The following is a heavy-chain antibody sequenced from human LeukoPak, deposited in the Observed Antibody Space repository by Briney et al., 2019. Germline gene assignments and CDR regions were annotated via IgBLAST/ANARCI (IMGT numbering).Heavy chain of an antibody. CDR3: AKDLHGSGSFDY. V-gene: IGHV3-30*18. CDR2: ISWDGAVI. J-gene: IGHJ4*02. D-gene: IGHD3-10*01. CDR1: GFTFRSSA. Sequence: GGSLRLSCVTSGFTFRSSAMHWVRQAPGRGLEWIAFISWDGAVIYYADSVKGRFTISRDTSKRTVSLQVDSLRAEDTAVYYCAKDLHGSGSFDYWGQGTLVTVSS.